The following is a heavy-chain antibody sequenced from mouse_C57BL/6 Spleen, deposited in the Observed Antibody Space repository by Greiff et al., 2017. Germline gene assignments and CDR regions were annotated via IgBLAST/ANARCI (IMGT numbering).Heavy chain of an antibody. CDR2: INPSSGYT. D-gene: IGHD2-5*01. CDR3: ARDSNRYYIDY. V-gene: IGHV1-7*01. J-gene: IGHJ2*01. Sequence: QVQLKQSGAELAKPGASVKLSCKASGYTFTSYWMHWVKQRPGQGLEWIGNINPSSGYTKYNQKFKGKATVTADKSSSTAYMQLSSLTYEDSAIYYCARDSNRYYIDYWGQGTTLTVSS. CDR1: GYTFTSYW.